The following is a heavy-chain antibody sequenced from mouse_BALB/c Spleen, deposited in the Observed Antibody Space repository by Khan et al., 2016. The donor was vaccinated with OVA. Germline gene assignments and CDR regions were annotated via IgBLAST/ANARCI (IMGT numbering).Heavy chain of an antibody. CDR3: AREAYRYDEYYFDY. D-gene: IGHD2-14*01. CDR1: GFTFSSYV. CDR2: ISSGGTT. J-gene: IGHJ2*01. V-gene: IGHV5-6-5*01. Sequence: AVSGFTFSSYVMSWVRQTPEKRLEWVASISSGGTTAYPDNVKDRFTISRDNARNIMYLQMSSLRSEDTAMYYCAREAYRYDEYYFDYWGQGTTLTVSS.